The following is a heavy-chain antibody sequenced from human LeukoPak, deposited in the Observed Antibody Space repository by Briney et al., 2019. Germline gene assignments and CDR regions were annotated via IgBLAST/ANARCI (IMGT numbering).Heavy chain of an antibody. CDR3: VKGSRSIAVDNLCDY. D-gene: IGHD6-6*01. CDR2: ISSSGGST. CDR1: GFTFSSSA. Sequence: PGGSLRLSCAASGFTFSSSAMSWVRQAPGKGLEWVSVISSSGGSTYYADSVKGRFTIFRDNSKNTLYLQMSSLRAEDTAVYYCVKGSRSIAVDNLCDYWGQGTLVTVSS. V-gene: IGHV3-23*01. J-gene: IGHJ4*02.